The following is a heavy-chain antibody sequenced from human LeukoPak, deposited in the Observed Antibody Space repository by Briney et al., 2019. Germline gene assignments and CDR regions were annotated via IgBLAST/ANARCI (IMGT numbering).Heavy chain of an antibody. D-gene: IGHD6-6*01. CDR1: GFTFSSYC. Sequence: GGSLRLSCAASGFTFSSYCMRWVRQAPGKGLEWVAVIWYDGSNKYYADSVKGRFTMSRDNSKSTLYLQMNSLRDEDTGVYYCAIVGQESSSFVPVDAFDIWGQGTMVTVSS. CDR3: AIVGQESSSFVPVDAFDI. V-gene: IGHV3-33*01. J-gene: IGHJ3*02. CDR2: IWYDGSNK.